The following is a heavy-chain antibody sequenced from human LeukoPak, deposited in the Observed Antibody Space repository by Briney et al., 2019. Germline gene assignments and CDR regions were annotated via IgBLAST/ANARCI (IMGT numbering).Heavy chain of an antibody. CDR3: ARASQAAVAGIRPASRESKTTRYYYYYGMDV. Sequence: GASVKVSCKASGYTFINYYMHWVRQAPGQGLEWMGIINPSGGSTSYAQKFQGRVTMTRDTSTSTVYMELSSLRSEDTAVYYCARASQAAVAGIRPASRESKTTRYYYYYGMDVWGQGTTVTVSS. J-gene: IGHJ6*02. D-gene: IGHD6-19*01. CDR1: GYTFINYY. CDR2: INPSGGST. V-gene: IGHV1-46*01.